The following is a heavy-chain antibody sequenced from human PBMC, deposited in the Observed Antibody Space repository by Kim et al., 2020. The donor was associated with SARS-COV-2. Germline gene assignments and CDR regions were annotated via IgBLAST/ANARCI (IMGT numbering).Heavy chain of an antibody. J-gene: IGHJ5*02. V-gene: IGHV3-30*07. CDR3: ARDIRGYDILTGYYQYNWFDP. Sequence: FTISRDNSKNTLYLQMNSLRAEDTAVYYCARDIRGYDILTGYYQYNWFDPWGQGTLVTVSS. D-gene: IGHD3-9*01.